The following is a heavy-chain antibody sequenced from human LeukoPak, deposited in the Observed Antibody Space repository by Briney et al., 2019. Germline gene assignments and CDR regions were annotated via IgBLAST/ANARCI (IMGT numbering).Heavy chain of an antibody. CDR3: ANAIEGIDP. J-gene: IGHJ5*02. CDR2: ISYDGSNK. V-gene: IGHV3-30*18. CDR1: GFTFSSYG. Sequence: GGSLRLSCAASGFTFSSYGMHWVRQAPGKGLEWVAVISYDGSNKYYADSVKGRFTISRDNSKNTLYLQMNSLRAEDTAVYYCANAIEGIDPWGQGTLVTVSS.